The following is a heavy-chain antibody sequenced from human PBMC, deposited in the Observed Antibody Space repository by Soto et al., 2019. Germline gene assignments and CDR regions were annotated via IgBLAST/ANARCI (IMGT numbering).Heavy chain of an antibody. CDR2: IKSKTDGGTT. Sequence: PGGSLRLSCAASGFTFSNAWMSWVRQAPGKGLEWVGRIKSKTDGGTTDYAAPVKGRFTISRDDSKNTLYLQMNSLKTEDTAVYYCTTDWALLWFGEFGGGMDVWGQGTTVTVSS. D-gene: IGHD3-10*01. V-gene: IGHV3-15*01. J-gene: IGHJ6*02. CDR3: TTDWALLWFGEFGGGMDV. CDR1: GFTFSNAW.